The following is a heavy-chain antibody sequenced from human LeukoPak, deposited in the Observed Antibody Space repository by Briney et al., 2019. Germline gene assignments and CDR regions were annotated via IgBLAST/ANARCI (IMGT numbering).Heavy chain of an antibody. CDR2: IYYSGSP. Sequence: SETLSLTCTVSGGSLSSGGYYWSWIRQHPGKGLEWIGYIYYSGSPYHNPSLKSRIDMSVDTSKSQFSLRLSSVTAADTAMYYCARGHHSGGFDYWGQGTLVTVSS. J-gene: IGHJ4*02. D-gene: IGHD2-15*01. CDR1: GGSLSSGGYY. CDR3: ARGHHSGGFDY. V-gene: IGHV4-31*03.